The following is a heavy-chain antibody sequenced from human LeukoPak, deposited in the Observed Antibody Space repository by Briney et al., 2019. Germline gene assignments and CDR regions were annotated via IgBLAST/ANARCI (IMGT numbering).Heavy chain of an antibody. D-gene: IGHD1-26*01. V-gene: IGHV1-2*02. CDR1: GYTFTGYY. CDR3: ARSPAFWELLFDY. Sequence: ASVKVSCKASGYTFTGYYMHWVRQAPGQGLEWMGWINPNSGGTNYAQKFQGRVTMTRDTSISTAYMELSRLRSDDTAVYYCARSPAFWELLFDYWGQGTLVTVSS. J-gene: IGHJ4*02. CDR2: INPNSGGT.